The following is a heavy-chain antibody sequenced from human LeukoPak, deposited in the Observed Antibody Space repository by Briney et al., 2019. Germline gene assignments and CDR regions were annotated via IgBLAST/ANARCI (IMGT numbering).Heavy chain of an antibody. CDR2: IYYSGST. CDR1: GGSISSSSYY. V-gene: IGHV4-39*06. Sequence: PSETLSLTCTVSGGSISSSSYYWGCIRQPPGKGLECIGIIYYSGSTYYNPSLKSRVTISVDTSKNQFALKLSSVTAADTAVYYCARDNRYFDPGVYYYNGMDVWGQGTTVTVSS. D-gene: IGHD3-9*01. J-gene: IGHJ6*02. CDR3: ARDNRYFDPGVYYYNGMDV.